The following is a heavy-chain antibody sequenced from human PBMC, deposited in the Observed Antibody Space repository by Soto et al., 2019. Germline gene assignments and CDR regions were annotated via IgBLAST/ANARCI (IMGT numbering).Heavy chain of an antibody. J-gene: IGHJ4*02. CDR1: VSTFTSHA. D-gene: IGHD2-21*01. Sequence: SVKVPCKAPVSTFTSHATVWLRQAPAQGLEWMGGIIPIFGTANYAQKFQGRVTITADESTSTAYMELSSLRSEDTAVYYCATRERFCGGVFCPSGYGNNLFDYRGQGSLVTGSS. CDR3: ATRERFCGGVFCPSGYGNNLFDY. V-gene: IGHV1-69*13. CDR2: IIPIFGTA.